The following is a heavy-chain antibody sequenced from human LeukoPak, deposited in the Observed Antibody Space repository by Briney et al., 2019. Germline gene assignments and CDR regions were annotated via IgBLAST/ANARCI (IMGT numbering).Heavy chain of an antibody. D-gene: IGHD3-22*01. CDR1: GFTFSSYG. J-gene: IGHJ4*02. CDR3: ARNYDSSGYYLPFDY. Sequence: PGGSLRLSCAASGFTFSSYGMHWVRQAPGKGLEWVAVIWYDGSNKYYADSVKGRFTISRDNSKNTLYLQMNSLGAEDTAVYYCARNYDSSGYYLPFDYWGQGTLVTVSS. CDR2: IWYDGSNK. V-gene: IGHV3-33*01.